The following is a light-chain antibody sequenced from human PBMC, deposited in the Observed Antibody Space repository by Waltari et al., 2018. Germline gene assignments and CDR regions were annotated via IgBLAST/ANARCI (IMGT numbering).Light chain of an antibody. CDR2: DAS. Sequence: EIVLTQSPGTLSLSPGETATLSCRASQSVRRALAWYQQKPGQAPRLLIYDASSRATGIPDRFSGSGSGTDFSLTIIRLEAEDFAVYYCQHYVSLPATFGQGTKVEIK. J-gene: IGKJ1*01. V-gene: IGKV3-20*01. CDR3: QHYVSLPAT. CDR1: QSVRRA.